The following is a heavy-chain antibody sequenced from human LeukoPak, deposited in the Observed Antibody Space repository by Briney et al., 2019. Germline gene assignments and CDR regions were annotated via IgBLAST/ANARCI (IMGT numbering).Heavy chain of an antibody. J-gene: IGHJ4*02. CDR1: GFTFSSYA. CDR3: ARDTIPVVVPAALGY. V-gene: IGHV3-30*01. D-gene: IGHD2-2*01. Sequence: GSLRLSCAASGFTFSSYAMHWVRQAPGKGLEWVAVISYDGSNKYYADSVKGRFTISRDNSKNTLYLQMNSLRAEDTAVYYCARDTIPVVVPAALGYWGQGTLVTVSS. CDR2: ISYDGSNK.